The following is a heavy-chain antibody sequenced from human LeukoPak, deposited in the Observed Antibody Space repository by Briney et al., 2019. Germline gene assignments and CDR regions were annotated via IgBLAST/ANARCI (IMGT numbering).Heavy chain of an antibody. J-gene: IGHJ4*02. CDR2: IYYSGST. CDR1: GGSISSGGYY. D-gene: IGHD4/OR15-4a*01. CDR3: ARDSNFKIDY. Sequence: SETLSLTCTVSGGSISSGGYYWSWIRQHPGKGLEWIGYIYYSGSTYYNPSLKSRATISVDTSKNQFSLKLSSVTAADTAVYYCARDSNFKIDYWGQGTLVTVSS. V-gene: IGHV4-31*03.